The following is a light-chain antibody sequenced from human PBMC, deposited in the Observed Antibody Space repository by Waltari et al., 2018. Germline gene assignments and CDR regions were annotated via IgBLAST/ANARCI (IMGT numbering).Light chain of an antibody. CDR1: SSDVGRYNF. Sequence: QSALTQPASVSGSPGQSITISCTGSSSDVGRYNFVSWYQQHPGKAPKLMNFNVTDRPSGVSDRFSGSKSGNTASLTISGLQPEDEADYYCSSHTTSSTLVFGGGTRVTVL. CDR2: NVT. V-gene: IGLV2-14*03. CDR3: SSHTTSSTLV. J-gene: IGLJ2*01.